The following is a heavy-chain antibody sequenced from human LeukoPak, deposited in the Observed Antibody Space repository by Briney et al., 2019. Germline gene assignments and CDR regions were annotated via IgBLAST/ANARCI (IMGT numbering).Heavy chain of an antibody. V-gene: IGHV1-69*05. CDR2: IIPIFGTA. CDR3: ARDSRSGYNYHYFDY. D-gene: IGHD5-24*01. Sequence: SVKVSCKASGGTFISYAISWVRQAPGQGLEWMGRIIPIFGTANYAQKFQGRVTITTDESTSTAYMELSGLRSEDTAVYYCARDSRSGYNYHYFDYWGQGTLVTVSS. J-gene: IGHJ4*02. CDR1: GGTFISYA.